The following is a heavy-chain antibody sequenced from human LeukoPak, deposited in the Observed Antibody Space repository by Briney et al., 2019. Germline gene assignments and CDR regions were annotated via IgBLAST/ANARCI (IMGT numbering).Heavy chain of an antibody. CDR3: ARDPDLHSSSWYGWFDP. D-gene: IGHD6-13*01. V-gene: IGHV1-69*13. CDR2: IIPIFGTA. Sequence: SVKVSCKASGGTFSSYAISWVRQAPGQGLEWMGGIIPIFGTANYAQKFQGRVTITADESTSTAYMELSSLRSEDTAVYYCARDPDLHSSSWYGWFDPWGQGTLVTVSS. CDR1: GGTFSSYA. J-gene: IGHJ5*02.